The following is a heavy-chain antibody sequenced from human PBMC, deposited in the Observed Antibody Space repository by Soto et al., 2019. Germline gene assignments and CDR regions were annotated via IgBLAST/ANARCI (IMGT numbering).Heavy chain of an antibody. CDR1: GFTFSAYT. D-gene: IGHD6-19*01. Sequence: PGGSLRLSCSASGFTFSAYTMHWVRQAPGKGLECVAAISNAGLNIHFADSVKGRFTISRDNSKNTLYLQMNSLRPEDTAVYYCAREWSLSVAAPGDWAQGTLVTVSS. J-gene: IGHJ4*02. CDR3: AREWSLSVAAPGD. CDR2: ISNAGLNI. V-gene: IGHV3-30-3*01.